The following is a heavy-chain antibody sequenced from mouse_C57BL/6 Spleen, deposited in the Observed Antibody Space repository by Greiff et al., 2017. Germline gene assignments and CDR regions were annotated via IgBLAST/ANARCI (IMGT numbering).Heavy chain of an antibody. CDR3: ARERGYFDY. CDR1: GYTFTSYW. CDR2: IHPNSGST. V-gene: IGHV1-64*01. J-gene: IGHJ2*01. Sequence: QVQLQQPGAELVKPGASVKLSCKASGYTFTSYWMNWVKQRPGQGLEWIGMIHPNSGSTNYNEKFKSKATLTVDKSSSTAYMQLSSLTSADSAVYDCARERGYFDYWGQGTTLTVSS.